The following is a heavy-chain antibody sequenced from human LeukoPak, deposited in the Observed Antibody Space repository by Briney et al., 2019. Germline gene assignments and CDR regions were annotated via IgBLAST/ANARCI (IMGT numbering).Heavy chain of an antibody. J-gene: IGHJ4*02. CDR1: GYTFTGYC. CDR3: ATGISTVVKSELDY. CDR2: INPNSGGT. Sequence: ASVKVSCKASGYTFTGYCMHWVRQAPGQGLEWMGWINPNSGGTNYAQKFQGRVTMTRDTSISTAYMELSRLRSDDTAVYYCATGISTVVKSELDYWGQGTLVTVSS. V-gene: IGHV1-2*02. D-gene: IGHD4-23*01.